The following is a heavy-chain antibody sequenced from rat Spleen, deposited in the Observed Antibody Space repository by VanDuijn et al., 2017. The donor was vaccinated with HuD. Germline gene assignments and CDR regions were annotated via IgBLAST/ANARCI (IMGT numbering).Heavy chain of an antibody. CDR1: GFTFSNYG. V-gene: IGHV5-27*01. Sequence: EVQLVESGGGLVQPGRSLKLSCAASGFTFSNYGMAWVRQAPTKGLEWVASISTSGGSTYYRDSVKGRFTISRDNAKSTLYLQMDSLRSEDTATYYCTTRFIAAFDYWGQGVMVTVSS. CDR3: TTRFIAAFDY. CDR2: ISTSGGST. J-gene: IGHJ2*01. D-gene: IGHD1-2*01.